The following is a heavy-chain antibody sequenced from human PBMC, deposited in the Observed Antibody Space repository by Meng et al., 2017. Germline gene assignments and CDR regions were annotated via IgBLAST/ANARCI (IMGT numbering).Heavy chain of an antibody. D-gene: IGHD3-22*01. Sequence: VQLWQAGVGVKKPGASMKVSCKASGYTFTGYYMHLVRQAPGQGLEWMGRINPNSGGTNYAQKFQGRVTMTRDTSISTAYMELSRLRSDDTAVYYCARALIVVANWFDPWGQGTLVTVSS. V-gene: IGHV1-2*06. CDR2: INPNSGGT. CDR3: ARALIVVANWFDP. CDR1: GYTFTGYY. J-gene: IGHJ5*02.